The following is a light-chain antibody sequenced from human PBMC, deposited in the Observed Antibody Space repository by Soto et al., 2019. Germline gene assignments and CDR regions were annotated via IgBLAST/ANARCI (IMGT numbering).Light chain of an antibody. V-gene: IGKV3-11*01. CDR3: QQYDSSPKT. Sequence: EIVLTQSPATLSLSPGERATLSCRASQSVKTFLVWYQQRPGQAPRLLIYDASPRAAGIPARFSGSGFGTDFTLTISRLEPEDFAVYYCQQYDSSPKTFGQGTKVDIK. J-gene: IGKJ1*01. CDR1: QSVKTF. CDR2: DAS.